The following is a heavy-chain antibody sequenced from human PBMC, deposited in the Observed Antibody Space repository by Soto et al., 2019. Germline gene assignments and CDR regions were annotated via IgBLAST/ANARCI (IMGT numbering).Heavy chain of an antibody. V-gene: IGHV3-48*02. Sequence: GGSLRLSCAASGFTFGSYSINFFRHSPVKGLEWISYISTTSSSIYYADSVKGRFTISRDNAKNSLFLQMNSLRDEDTAVYYCARKGVAFDYWGQGALVTVS. CDR1: GFTFGSYS. J-gene: IGHJ4*02. CDR2: ISTTSSSI. CDR3: ARKGVAFDY. D-gene: IGHD3-3*01.